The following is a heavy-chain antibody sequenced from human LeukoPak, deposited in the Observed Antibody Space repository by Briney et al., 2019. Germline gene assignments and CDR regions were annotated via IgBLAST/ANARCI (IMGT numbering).Heavy chain of an antibody. CDR2: ISGSGGST. CDR1: GFTFSSYA. J-gene: IGHJ4*02. V-gene: IGHV3-23*01. CDR3: AKGHYYYDSSQFDY. Sequence: PGGSLRLSCAASGFTFSSYAMSWVRQAPGKGLEWVSAISGSGGSTYYADSVKGRFTISRDNFKNTLYLQMNSLRAEDTAVYYCAKGHYYYDSSQFDYWGQGTLVTVSS. D-gene: IGHD3-22*01.